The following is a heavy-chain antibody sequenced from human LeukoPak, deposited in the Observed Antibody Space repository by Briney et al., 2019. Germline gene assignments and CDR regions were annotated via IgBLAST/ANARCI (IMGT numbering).Heavy chain of an antibody. V-gene: IGHV1-18*01. CDR1: GYTFTSYG. CDR2: ISAYNGNT. J-gene: IGHJ4*02. Sequence: ASVKVSCKASGYTFTSYGISWVRQAPGQGLEWMGWISAYNGNTNYAQKFQGRVTITADESTSTAYMELSSLRSEDTAVYYCARVRYDILTGYFVYYFDYWGQGTLVTVSS. CDR3: ARVRYDILTGYFVYYFDY. D-gene: IGHD3-9*01.